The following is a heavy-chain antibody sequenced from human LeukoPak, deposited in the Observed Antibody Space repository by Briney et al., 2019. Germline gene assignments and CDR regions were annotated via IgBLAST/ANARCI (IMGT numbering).Heavy chain of an antibody. Sequence: GGSLRLSCAASGLTFDDYGMSWVRQAPGKGLEWVSGINWNGGSTVYADSVKGLFTIFRDNAKNSLYLQMNSLRAEDTALYYCARGFDGAYYFDYWGQGTLVTVSS. CDR2: INWNGGST. CDR3: ARGFDGAYYFDY. D-gene: IGHD5-24*01. J-gene: IGHJ4*02. CDR1: GLTFDDYG. V-gene: IGHV3-20*04.